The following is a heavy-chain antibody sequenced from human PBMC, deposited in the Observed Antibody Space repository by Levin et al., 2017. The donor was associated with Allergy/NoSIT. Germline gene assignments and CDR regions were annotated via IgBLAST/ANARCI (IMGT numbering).Heavy chain of an antibody. D-gene: IGHD6-19*01. CDR2: INHSGST. CDR3: AREVYSSGWGRQALDY. Sequence: AGGSLRLSCAVYGGSFSGYYWSWIRQPPGKGLEWIGEINHSGSTNYNPSLKSRVTISVDTSKNQFSLKLSSVTAADTAVYYCAREVYSSGWGRQALDYWGQGTLVTVSS. V-gene: IGHV4-34*01. CDR1: GGSFSGYY. J-gene: IGHJ4*02.